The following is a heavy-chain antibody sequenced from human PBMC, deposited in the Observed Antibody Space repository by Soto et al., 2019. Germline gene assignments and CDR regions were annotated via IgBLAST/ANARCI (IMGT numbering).Heavy chain of an antibody. CDR2: IVADSSET. CDR3: AKKPDMFRGAPFDLDV. D-gene: IGHD3-10*01. Sequence: PGGSLRLSCAASGFTFRSYIMSWVRQAPGRGLEWVATIVADSSETYYADSVKGRFTISRDNIKNTLYLQMHSLRAEDTAIYYCAKKPDMFRGAPFDLDVWGQGTTVTVSS. CDR1: GFTFRSYI. J-gene: IGHJ6*02. V-gene: IGHV3-23*01.